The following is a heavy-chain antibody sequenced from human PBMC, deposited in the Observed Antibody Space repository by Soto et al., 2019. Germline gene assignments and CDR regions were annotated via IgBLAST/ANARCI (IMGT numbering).Heavy chain of an antibody. CDR3: ARGVAARKGFHWFDP. J-gene: IGHJ5*02. CDR1: GYTFTIYG. Sequence: ASVKVSCTASGYTFTIYGISWVRQAPGQGLEWMGWISAYNGNTNYAQKLQGRVTMTTDTSTSTAYMELRSLRSDDTAVNYCARGVAARKGFHWFDPWGQGTLVTVSS. V-gene: IGHV1-18*01. CDR2: ISAYNGNT. D-gene: IGHD6-6*01.